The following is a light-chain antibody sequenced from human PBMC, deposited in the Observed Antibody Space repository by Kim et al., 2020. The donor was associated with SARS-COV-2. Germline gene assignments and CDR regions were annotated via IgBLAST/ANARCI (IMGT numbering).Light chain of an antibody. CDR2: DAS. CDR3: QQYDNPPYT. V-gene: IGKV1-33*01. J-gene: IGKJ2*01. Sequence: DIQMTQSPSSLSASVGDRVTITCHASQDISNYLNWYQQKVGKAPKLLIYDASNLETGVPSRFSGSGSGTDFAFTISSLQPEDIATYYCQQYDNPPYTFGQGTKLEI. CDR1: QDISNY.